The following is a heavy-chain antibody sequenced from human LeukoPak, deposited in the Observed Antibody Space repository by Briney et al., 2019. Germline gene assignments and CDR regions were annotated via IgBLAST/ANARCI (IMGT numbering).Heavy chain of an antibody. D-gene: IGHD3-3*01. Sequence: PSETLSLTCAVYGGSFSGYYWSWIRQPPGNGLEWIGEINHSGSTNYNPSLKSRVTISVDTSKNQFSLKLSSVTAADTAVYYCARGLDTVRFPREDVWGQGTTVTVSS. CDR2: INHSGST. J-gene: IGHJ6*02. CDR3: ARGLDTVRFPREDV. CDR1: GGSFSGYY. V-gene: IGHV4-34*01.